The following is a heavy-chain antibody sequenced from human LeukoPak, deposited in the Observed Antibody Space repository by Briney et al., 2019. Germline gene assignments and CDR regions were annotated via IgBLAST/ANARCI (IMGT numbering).Heavy chain of an antibody. CDR1: GFTFSSYS. J-gene: IGHJ3*02. CDR3: ARIYDSSGYYYGGAFDI. CDR2: ITTSSAYI. Sequence: GGSLRLSCAASGFTFSSYSMHWVRQAPGKGLEWVSSITTSSAYINYADSVKGRFTISRDNAKNSLYLQMNSLRAEDTAVYYCARIYDSSGYYYGGAFDIWGQGTMVTVSS. V-gene: IGHV3-21*01. D-gene: IGHD3-22*01.